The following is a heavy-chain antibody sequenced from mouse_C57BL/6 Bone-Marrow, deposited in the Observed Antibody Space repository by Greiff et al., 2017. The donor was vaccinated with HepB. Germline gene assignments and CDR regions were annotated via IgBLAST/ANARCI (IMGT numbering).Heavy chain of an antibody. CDR3: ARLEYYGSRGYFDV. V-gene: IGHV1-69*01. Sequence: QVLLQQPGAELVMPGASVKLSCKASGYTFTSYWMHWVKQRPGQGLEWIGEIDPSDSYTNYNQKFKGKSTLTVDKSSSTAYMQLSSLTSEDSAVYYCARLEYYGSRGYFDVWGTGTTVTVSS. D-gene: IGHD1-1*01. J-gene: IGHJ1*03. CDR2: IDPSDSYT. CDR1: GYTFTSYW.